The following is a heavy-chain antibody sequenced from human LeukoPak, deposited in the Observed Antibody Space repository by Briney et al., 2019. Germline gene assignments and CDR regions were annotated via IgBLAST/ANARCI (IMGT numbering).Heavy chain of an antibody. CDR2: IYYSGST. D-gene: IGHD3-10*01. V-gene: IGHV4-34*01. Sequence: SETLSLTCAVYGGSFSGYYWSWIRQPPGKGLEWIGTIYYSGSTYYNPSLKSRITISIDTSKNQFSLKLSSVTAADTAVYFCARTYYYGSGTSRGPYYFDYWGQGALVTVSS. CDR1: GGSFSGYY. J-gene: IGHJ4*02. CDR3: ARTYYYGSGTSRGPYYFDY.